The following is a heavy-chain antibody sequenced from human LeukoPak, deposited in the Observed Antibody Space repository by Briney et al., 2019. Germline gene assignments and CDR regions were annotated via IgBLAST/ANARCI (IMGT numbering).Heavy chain of an antibody. CDR1: GGSISSYY. CDR3: ARQAYYYDSSGYSYFDY. CDR2: IYYSGST. V-gene: IGHV4-59*08. J-gene: IGHJ4*02. Sequence: SETLSLTCTVSGGSISSYYWSWIRQPPGKGLEWIGYIYYSGSTNYNPSLKSRVTISVDTSKNRFSLELSSVTAADTAVYYCARQAYYYDSSGYSYFDYWGQGTLVTVSS. D-gene: IGHD3-22*01.